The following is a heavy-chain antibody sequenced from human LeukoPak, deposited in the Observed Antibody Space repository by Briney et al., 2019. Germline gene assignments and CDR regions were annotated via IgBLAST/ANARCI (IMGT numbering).Heavy chain of an antibody. V-gene: IGHV4-30-2*01. CDR3: ARTYYYGMDV. CDR1: GGSISSGGYS. Sequence: SETLSLTCAVSGGSISSGGYSWSWIRQPPGKGLEWIGYIYHSGSTYYNPSLKSRVTISVDTSKNQFSLKLSSVTAADTAVYYCARTYYYGMDVWGQGTTVTVSS. CDR2: IYHSGST. J-gene: IGHJ6*02.